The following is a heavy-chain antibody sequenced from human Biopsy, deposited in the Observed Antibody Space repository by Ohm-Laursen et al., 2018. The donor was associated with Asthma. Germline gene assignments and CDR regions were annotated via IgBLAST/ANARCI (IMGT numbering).Heavy chain of an antibody. D-gene: IGHD4-17*01. Sequence: SVKVSCKVSGGMFGNYAISWVRQAPGQGLEWMGGVIPLLDTGDYAQKFQGRVTITADESTSTCYMELRSLTSEDTAVYYCASDFPKDYVRYNFQFWGQGTLVTVSS. CDR2: VIPLLDTG. CDR1: GGMFGNYA. CDR3: ASDFPKDYVRYNFQF. J-gene: IGHJ4*02. V-gene: IGHV1-69*13.